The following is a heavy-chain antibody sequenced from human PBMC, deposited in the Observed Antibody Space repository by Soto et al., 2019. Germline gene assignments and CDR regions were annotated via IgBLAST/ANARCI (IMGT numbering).Heavy chain of an antibody. J-gene: IGHJ5*02. Sequence: QVQLVQSGAEVKKPGASVKVSCKASGYTFTSYGISWVRQAPGQGLEWMGWISAYNGNTNYAQKLQGRVTMTTDTATSTAYMELRSLRSDDTAVYYCARDFWSGYYGDNWFDPWGQGTLVTVSS. CDR3: ARDFWSGYYGDNWFDP. V-gene: IGHV1-18*01. D-gene: IGHD3-3*01. CDR2: ISAYNGNT. CDR1: GYTFTSYG.